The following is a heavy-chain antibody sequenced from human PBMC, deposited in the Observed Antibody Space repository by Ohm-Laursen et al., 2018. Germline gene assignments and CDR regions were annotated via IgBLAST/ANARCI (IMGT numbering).Heavy chain of an antibody. CDR1: GFTFSSYS. J-gene: IGHJ3*02. D-gene: IGHD2-15*01. CDR3: ASLGYCSGGSCLWAFDI. CDR2: ISSSSSYI. V-gene: IGHV3-21*04. Sequence: SLRLSCTASGFTFSSYSMNWVRQAPGKGLEWVSSISSSSSYIYYADSVKGRFTISRDNAKNSLYLQMNSLRAEDTAVYYCASLGYCSGGSCLWAFDIWGQGTMVTVSS.